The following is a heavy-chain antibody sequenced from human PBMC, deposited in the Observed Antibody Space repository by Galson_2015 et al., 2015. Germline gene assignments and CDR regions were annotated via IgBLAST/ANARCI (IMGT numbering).Heavy chain of an antibody. CDR2: IRQDGRET. Sequence: SLRLSCAASGFIYGNYWMSWVRQAPGKGLEWVANIRQDGRETFYVDSVRGRFTISRDNAKNSLYLQMNSLRGDDTAVYYCVRHNVGNDLLTTYSWGQGTLVTVSS. J-gene: IGHJ4*02. V-gene: IGHV3-7*05. D-gene: IGHD3-9*01. CDR1: GFIYGNYW. CDR3: VRHNVGNDLLTTYS.